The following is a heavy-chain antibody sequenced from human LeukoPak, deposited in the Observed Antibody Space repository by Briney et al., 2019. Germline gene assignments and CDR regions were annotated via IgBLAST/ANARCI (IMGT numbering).Heavy chain of an antibody. CDR2: ISAYNGNT. CDR3: ARDSARPVGATGPAFDY. CDR1: GYTFTSYD. J-gene: IGHJ4*02. Sequence: ASVEVSCKASGYTFTSYDISWVRQAPGQGLEWMGWISAYNGNTNYAQKLQGRVTMSTDTSTSTAYMELKSLRSDDTAVYYCARDSARPVGATGPAFDYWGQGTLVTVSS. V-gene: IGHV1-18*01. D-gene: IGHD1-26*01.